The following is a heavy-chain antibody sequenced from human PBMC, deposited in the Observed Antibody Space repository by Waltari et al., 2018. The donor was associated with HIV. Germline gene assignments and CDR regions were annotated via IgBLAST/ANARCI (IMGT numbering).Heavy chain of an antibody. J-gene: IGHJ4*02. Sequence: QVQLQESGPGLVKPSETLSLTCTVSGGSISTYYWSWIRQPPGKGLEWIGYIYYSGNTNYNPSLQSRVTISVDTSKNQFSLKLSSVTAADMAIYYCARLPADWGQGTLVTVSS. V-gene: IGHV4-59*01. CDR1: GGSISTYY. CDR2: IYYSGNT. CDR3: ARLPAD.